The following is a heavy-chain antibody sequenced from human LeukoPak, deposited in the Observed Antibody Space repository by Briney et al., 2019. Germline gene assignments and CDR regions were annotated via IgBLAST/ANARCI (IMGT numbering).Heavy chain of an antibody. CDR2: INPSGGST. D-gene: IGHD6-25*01. CDR3: ARGGAAADSWVCYYYMDV. J-gene: IGHJ6*03. CDR1: GYTFTSYY. Sequence: EASVKVSCKASGYTFTSYYMHWVRQAPGQGLEWMGIINPSGGSTSYAQKFQGRVTMTRDTSTSTVYMELSSLRSEDTAVYYCARGGAAADSWVCYYYMDVWGKGTTVTISS. V-gene: IGHV1-46*01.